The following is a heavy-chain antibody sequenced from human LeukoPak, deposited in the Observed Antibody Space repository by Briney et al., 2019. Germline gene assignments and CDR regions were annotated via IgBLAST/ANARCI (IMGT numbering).Heavy chain of an antibody. Sequence: SETLSLTRAVYGGSFSGYYWSWIRQPPGKGLEWIGEINHSGSTNYNPSLKSRVTISVDTSKNQFSLKLSSVTAAGTAVYYCARVSVTGTTGLSPYYFDYWGQGTLVTVSS. CDR3: ARVSVTGTTGLSPYYFDY. CDR1: GGSFSGYY. D-gene: IGHD1-7*01. J-gene: IGHJ4*02. CDR2: INHSGST. V-gene: IGHV4-34*01.